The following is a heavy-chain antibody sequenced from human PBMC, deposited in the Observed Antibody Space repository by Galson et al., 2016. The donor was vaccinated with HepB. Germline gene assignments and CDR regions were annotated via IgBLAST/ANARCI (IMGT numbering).Heavy chain of an antibody. Sequence: SLRLSCAASGFAFSAYHVFWVRQAPGKGLESISSISGSATTIYYADSVKGRFTISRDNTKNSLYLQMNSLRDEDTAAYFGARIRTAPSGKWYFDLWGRGTLVTVSS. J-gene: IGHJ2*01. V-gene: IGHV3-48*02. CDR3: ARIRTAPSGKWYFDL. D-gene: IGHD4-17*01. CDR2: ISGSATTI. CDR1: GFAFSAYH.